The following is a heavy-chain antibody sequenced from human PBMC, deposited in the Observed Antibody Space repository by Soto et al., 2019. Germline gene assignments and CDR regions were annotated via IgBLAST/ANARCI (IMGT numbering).Heavy chain of an antibody. CDR2: VRGDNGHT. D-gene: IGHD2-15*01. Sequence: QVQLVQSGAEVKKPGASVKVSCKASGYTFTTHGISWVRQVPGQGLEWMGWVRGDNGHTNYAQRLQGRVTMTTDTSTNTAYMVLRSLRSGDPAVYYCARDLGYCRSGTCYREWFDPWGQGTLVTVSS. CDR1: GYTFTTHG. CDR3: ARDLGYCRSGTCYREWFDP. J-gene: IGHJ5*02. V-gene: IGHV1-18*01.